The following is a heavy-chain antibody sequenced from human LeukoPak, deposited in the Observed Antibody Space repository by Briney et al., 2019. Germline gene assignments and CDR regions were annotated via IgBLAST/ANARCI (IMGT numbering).Heavy chain of an antibody. V-gene: IGHV3-20*04. CDR3: ARAEYCSGGSCFVWAY. CDR1: VFTFYDYG. Sequence: GGSLRLSCTASVFTFYDYGMSWVRQAPGKGLEWVSGINWDGGSTGYADSVKGRFTISRDNAKNSLYLQMNSLRAEDTALYYCARAEYCSGGSCFVWAYWGQGTLVTVSS. J-gene: IGHJ4*02. D-gene: IGHD2-15*01. CDR2: INWDGGST.